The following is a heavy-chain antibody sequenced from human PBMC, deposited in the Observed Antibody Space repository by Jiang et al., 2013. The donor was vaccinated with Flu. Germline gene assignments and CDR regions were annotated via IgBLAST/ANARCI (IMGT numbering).Heavy chain of an antibody. CDR2: ISSSGSTI. CDR3: ARDYYDSSGYYSY. D-gene: IGHD3-22*01. V-gene: IGHV3-11*04. Sequence: YISSSGSTIYYADSVKGRFTISRDNAKNSLYLQMNSLRAEDTAVYYCARDYYDSSGYYSYWGQGTLVTVSS. J-gene: IGHJ4*02.